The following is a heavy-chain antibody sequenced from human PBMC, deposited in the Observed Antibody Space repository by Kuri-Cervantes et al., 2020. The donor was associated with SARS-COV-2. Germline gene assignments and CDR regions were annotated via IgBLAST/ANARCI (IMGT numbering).Heavy chain of an antibody. CDR3: ATNLYGDYPDY. Sequence: ASVKVSCKASGYTFTSYATHWVRQAPGQRLEWMGWINAGNGNTKYSLKFQGRVTITRDTSASTAYMELSSLRSEDTAVYYCATNLYGDYPDYWGQGTLVTVSS. J-gene: IGHJ4*02. D-gene: IGHD4-17*01. CDR2: INAGNGNT. V-gene: IGHV1-3*01. CDR1: GYTFTSYA.